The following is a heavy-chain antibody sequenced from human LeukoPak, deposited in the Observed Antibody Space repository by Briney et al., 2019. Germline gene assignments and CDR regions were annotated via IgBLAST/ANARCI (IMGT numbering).Heavy chain of an antibody. V-gene: IGHV3-53*01. CDR3: ASFPNCDFWSGSYGMDV. CDR1: GFTVSSNY. Sequence: GGSLRLSCAASGFTVSSNYMSWVRQAPGKGLEWVSVIYSGGSTYYADSVKGRFTISRDNSKNTLYLQMNSLRAEDTAVYYCASFPNCDFWSGSYGMDVWGQGTTVTVSS. CDR2: IYSGGST. D-gene: IGHD3-3*01. J-gene: IGHJ6*02.